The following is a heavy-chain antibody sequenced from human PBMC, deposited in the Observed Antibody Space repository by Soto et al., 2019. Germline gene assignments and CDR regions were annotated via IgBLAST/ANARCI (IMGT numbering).Heavy chain of an antibody. CDR2: ISDDGSNK. CDR1: GFTFSSFA. D-gene: IGHD6-19*01. CDR3: ARVEQWLYIAKY. V-gene: IGHV3-30-3*01. Sequence: SLRLSCAASGFTFSSFAMHWVRQAPGKGLEWVAVISDDGSNKYYADSVKGRFTISRDNSKNTQYLQMNSLRGEDTAVYYCARVEQWLYIAKYWGQGTLVTVSA. J-gene: IGHJ4*02.